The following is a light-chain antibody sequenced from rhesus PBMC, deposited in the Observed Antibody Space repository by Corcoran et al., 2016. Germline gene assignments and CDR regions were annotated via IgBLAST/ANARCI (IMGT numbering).Light chain of an antibody. CDR1: QSVSSY. CDR3: QETSNLWT. V-gene: IGKV3-31*02. Sequence: EIVMTQSPATLSLSPGETATISCRTSQSVSSYLAWYQQKPGQAPRLLIYGASRRATGNPDRFSGSGSGTDVPLTISSLEPEDVAVYYCQETSNLWTFGQGTKVEIK. CDR2: GAS. J-gene: IGKJ1*01.